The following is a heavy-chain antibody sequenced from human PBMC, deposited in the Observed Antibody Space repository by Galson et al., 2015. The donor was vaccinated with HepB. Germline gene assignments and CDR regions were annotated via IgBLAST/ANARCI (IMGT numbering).Heavy chain of an antibody. V-gene: IGHV1-2*02. Sequence: SVKVSCKASGYNFNGYYIHWVRQAPGQGPEWLGWINPISGGTEYVKKFQGRVTMTRDTSISTAYMELRMVRSDDTAVYYCARVPGLYFFDNWGQGTLVTVSS. CDR3: ARVPGLYFFDN. CDR2: INPISGGT. CDR1: GYNFNGYY. D-gene: IGHD3-10*01. J-gene: IGHJ4*02.